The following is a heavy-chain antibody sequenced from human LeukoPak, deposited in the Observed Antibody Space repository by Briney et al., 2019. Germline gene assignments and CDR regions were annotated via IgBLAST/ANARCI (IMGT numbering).Heavy chain of an antibody. CDR3: AKDRYSYAFEYSDS. D-gene: IGHD5-18*01. CDR1: GFTFSSYA. V-gene: IGHV3-30*04. J-gene: IGHJ4*02. CDR2: ISNDGSKK. Sequence: GGSLRLSCAASGFTFSSYAMHWVRQAPGKGLEWVAVISNDGSKKYYADSVKGRFTISRDNSKNTLSLQVSSLRTEDTAVYYCAKDRYSYAFEYSDSWGQGTLVTVSS.